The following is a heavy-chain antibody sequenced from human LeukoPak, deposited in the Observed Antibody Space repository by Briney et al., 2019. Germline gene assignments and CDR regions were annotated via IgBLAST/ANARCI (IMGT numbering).Heavy chain of an antibody. D-gene: IGHD5-24*01. V-gene: IGHV4-38-2*02. J-gene: IGHJ4*02. CDR2: IYNRDNT. CDR1: GDSISNAYC. CDR3: ARGIDAYKVGNF. Sequence: PSETLSLTYTVSGDSISNAYCWTWIRQPPGKVPEWIGTIYNRDNTYYTPSLASRVTISMDTSKNQFSLKMTSVTAADTAVYYCARGIDAYKVGNFWGQGALVTVSS.